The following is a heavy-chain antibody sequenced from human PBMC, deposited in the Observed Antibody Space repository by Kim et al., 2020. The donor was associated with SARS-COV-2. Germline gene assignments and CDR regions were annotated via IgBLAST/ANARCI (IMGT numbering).Heavy chain of an antibody. Sequence: GGSLRLSCAASGFTFSSYAMHWVRQAPGKGLEWVAVISYDGSNKYYADSVKGRFTISRDNSKNTLYLQMNSLRAEDTAVYYCAREGGAYGVRGGNLDYWGQGPLVTVSS. J-gene: IGHJ4*02. CDR3: AREGGAYGVRGGNLDY. D-gene: IGHD3-10*01. CDR1: GFTFSSYA. V-gene: IGHV3-30*04. CDR2: ISYDGSNK.